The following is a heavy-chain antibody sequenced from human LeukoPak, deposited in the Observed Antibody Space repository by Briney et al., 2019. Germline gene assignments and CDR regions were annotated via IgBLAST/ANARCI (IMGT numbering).Heavy chain of an antibody. V-gene: IGHV1-24*01. D-gene: IGHD5-24*01. CDR3: AAQSEMATIKGSAFDI. CDR2: FDPEDGET. J-gene: IGHJ3*02. Sequence: ASVKVSCKVSGYTLTELSMHWVRQAPGKGLEWMGGFDPEDGETIYAQKFQGRVTMTEDTSTDTAYMELSSLRSEDTAVYYCAAQSEMATIKGSAFDIWGQGTVVTVSS. CDR1: GYTLTELS.